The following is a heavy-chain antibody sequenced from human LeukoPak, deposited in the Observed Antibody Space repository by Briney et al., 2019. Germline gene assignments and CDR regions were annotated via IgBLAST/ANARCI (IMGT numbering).Heavy chain of an antibody. D-gene: IGHD2-2*01. CDR3: VRETIVPADRGYFYFYMDV. Sequence: PGRSLRLSCAASGFTFDDYAMHWVRQVPGKGLEWVSRINKDGSSTSYADSVKGRFTISRDNAKNTLLLQMNSLTAEDTSVYYCVRETIVPADRGYFYFYMDVWGSGTTVAVSS. CDR2: INKDGSST. CDR1: GFTFDDYA. V-gene: IGHV3-74*01. J-gene: IGHJ6*03.